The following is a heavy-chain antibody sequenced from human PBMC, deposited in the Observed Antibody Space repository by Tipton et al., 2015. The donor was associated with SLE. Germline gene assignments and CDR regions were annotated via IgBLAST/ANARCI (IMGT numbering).Heavy chain of an antibody. CDR3: ARGLSQDN. CDR1: GGSISPYY. CDR2: VYYSGST. V-gene: IGHV4-59*12. J-gene: IGHJ4*02. Sequence: LRLSCTVSGGSISPYYWSWVRQPPGKGLEWIGYVYYSGSTMYNSSLRSRVTMAVDTSKNQFSLRMTSVTAADTAVYYCARGLSQDNWGQGTLVTVSS.